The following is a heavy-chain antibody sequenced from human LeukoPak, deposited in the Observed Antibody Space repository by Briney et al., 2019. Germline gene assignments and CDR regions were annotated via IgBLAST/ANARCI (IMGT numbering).Heavy chain of an antibody. CDR3: ARGGVTGTKRAFDY. Sequence: SETLSLTCAVYGGSFSGYYWSWIRQPPGKGLEWIGEINHSGSTNYNPSLKSRVTISVDTSKNQFSLKLSSVTAADTAAYYCARGGVTGTKRAFDYWGQGTLVTVSS. J-gene: IGHJ4*02. CDR2: INHSGST. D-gene: IGHD1-7*01. V-gene: IGHV4-34*01. CDR1: GGSFSGYY.